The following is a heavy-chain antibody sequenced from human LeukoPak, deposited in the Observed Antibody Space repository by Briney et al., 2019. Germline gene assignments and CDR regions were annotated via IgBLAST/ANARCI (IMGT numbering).Heavy chain of an antibody. D-gene: IGHD6-19*01. CDR1: GFTFSSYG. CDR3: ARDAGVAVAENFDY. V-gene: IGHV3-33*01. J-gene: IGHJ4*02. Sequence: GGSLRLSCAASGFTFSSYGMHWVRQAPGKGLEWVAVIWYDGSNKYYADSVKGRFTISRDNSKNTLYLQMNSLRAEDTAVYYCARDAGVAVAENFDYWGQGTLVTVSS. CDR2: IWYDGSNK.